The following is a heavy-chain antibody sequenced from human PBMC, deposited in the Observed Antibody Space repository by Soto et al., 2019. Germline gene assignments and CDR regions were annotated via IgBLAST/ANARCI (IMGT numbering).Heavy chain of an antibody. J-gene: IGHJ4*02. Sequence: GGSLRLSCAASGFTFSSYAMSWVRQAPGKGLEWVSAISGSGGSTYYADSVKGRFTISRDNSKNTLYLQMNSLRAEDTAVYYCAKGAVPYNWNEDGFDYWGQGTLVTVSS. CDR3: AKGAVPYNWNEDGFDY. V-gene: IGHV3-23*01. D-gene: IGHD1-1*01. CDR1: GFTFSSYA. CDR2: ISGSGGST.